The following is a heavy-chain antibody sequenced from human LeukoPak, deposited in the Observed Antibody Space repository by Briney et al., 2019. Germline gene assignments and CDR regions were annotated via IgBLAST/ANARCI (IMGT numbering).Heavy chain of an antibody. CDR3: ARVGKEGISHHMDV. D-gene: IGHD3-3*02. V-gene: IGHV3-7*01. Sequence: PGGSLRLSCAASQFTFSMYWMSWVRQAPGKGLEWVAHIKQDGSEKYFVDSVTGRFTVSRDNAKNSLDLQMNSLRAEDTAVYYCARVGKEGISHHMDVWGKGTTVTVSS. J-gene: IGHJ6*03. CDR2: IKQDGSEK. CDR1: QFTFSMYW.